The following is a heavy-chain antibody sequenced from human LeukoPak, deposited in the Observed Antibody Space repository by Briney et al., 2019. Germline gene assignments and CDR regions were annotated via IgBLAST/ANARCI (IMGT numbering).Heavy chain of an antibody. D-gene: IGHD4-23*01. J-gene: IGHJ3*02. Sequence: ASVKVSCKASGYSFTSYYMHWVRQAPGQGLEWMGVIIPSGDRTSYAKKFQGRVTMTSDTSTSTVYMELSSLRSEDTAVYYCAREMGWPGGFDIWGQGTMVTVSP. CDR2: IIPSGDRT. CDR1: GYSFTSYY. V-gene: IGHV1-46*01. CDR3: AREMGWPGGFDI.